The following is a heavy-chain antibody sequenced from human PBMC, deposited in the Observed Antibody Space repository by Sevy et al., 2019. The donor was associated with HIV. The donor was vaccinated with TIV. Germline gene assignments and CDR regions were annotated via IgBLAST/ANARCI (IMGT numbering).Heavy chain of an antibody. CDR2: IIPIFGTA. V-gene: IGHV1-69*13. J-gene: IGHJ6*02. CDR1: GGTFSSYA. CDR3: ARAGCSSTSCRFYYYYYGMDV. D-gene: IGHD2-2*01. Sequence: ASVKVSCKASGGTFSSYAISWVRQAPGQGLEWMGGIIPIFGTANYAQKFQGRVTITADESTSTAYMEQSSLRSEDTAVYYCARAGCSSTSCRFYYYYYGMDVWGQGTTVTVSS.